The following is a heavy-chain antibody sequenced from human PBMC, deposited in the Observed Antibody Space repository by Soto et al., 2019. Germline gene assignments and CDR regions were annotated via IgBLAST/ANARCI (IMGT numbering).Heavy chain of an antibody. CDR2: IYYSGST. D-gene: IGHD3-3*01. J-gene: IGHJ4*02. V-gene: IGHV4-59*01. CDR3: ARAGSLDFWSGSTGPLDY. CDR1: GGSISSYY. Sequence: NPSETLSLTCTVSGGSISSYYWSWIRQPPGKGLEWIGYIYYSGSTNYNPSLKSRVTISVDTSKNQFSLKLSSVTAADTAVHYCARAGSLDFWSGSTGPLDYWGQGTLVTVSS.